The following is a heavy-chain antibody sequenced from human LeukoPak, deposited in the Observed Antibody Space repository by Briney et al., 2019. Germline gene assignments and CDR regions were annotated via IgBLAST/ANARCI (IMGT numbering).Heavy chain of an antibody. Sequence: PSETLSLSCAVSGDSFSSHYWTWIRQPPGRGLEWIGYISYIGTTNYNPSLKSRVTISIDTSKNQFSLKLSSVTTADTAVYYCARDLVTVTKGFDIWGLGTMVSVSS. V-gene: IGHV4-59*11. CDR3: ARDLVTVTKGFDI. CDR2: ISYIGTT. J-gene: IGHJ3*02. D-gene: IGHD4-17*01. CDR1: GDSFSSHY.